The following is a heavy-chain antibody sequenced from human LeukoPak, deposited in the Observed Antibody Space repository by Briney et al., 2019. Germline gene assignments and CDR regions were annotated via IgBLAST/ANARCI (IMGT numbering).Heavy chain of an antibody. CDR1: GGSFDSKY. V-gene: IGHV4-4*09. Sequence: SETLSLTCSVSGGSFDSKYWSWLRQPPGKGLEWIGYIYTIGSTNFNPSLRSRVAMSLDPSKNQFSLKVYSVTAADTAVYCCANYIRHVHYYMDVWGKGTTVIVSS. CDR2: IYTIGST. J-gene: IGHJ6*03. D-gene: IGHD4-11*01. CDR3: ANYIRHVHYYMDV.